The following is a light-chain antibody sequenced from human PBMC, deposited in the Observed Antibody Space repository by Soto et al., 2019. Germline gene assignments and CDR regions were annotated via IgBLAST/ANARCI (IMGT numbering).Light chain of an antibody. CDR1: SIDIGAFNY. CDR2: EVS. J-gene: IGLJ1*01. V-gene: IGLV2-14*01. Sequence: SALTQPASVSVSPGQSITISCTGTSIDIGAFNYVSWYQQHSDKAPKLLIFEVSNRPSGISDRFSGSKSGKTASLTISGLQAEDEADYYCSSYTTKGTRVFGTGTKVTVL. CDR3: SSYTTKGTRV.